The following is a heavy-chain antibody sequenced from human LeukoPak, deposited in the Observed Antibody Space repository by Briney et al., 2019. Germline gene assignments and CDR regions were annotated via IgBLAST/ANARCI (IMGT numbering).Heavy chain of an antibody. Sequence: SETLSLTCAVYGGSFSGYYWSWIRQPPGKGLEWIGEIYQSASTNYNPSLKSRVTISVDTSKNQFSLKLSSVTAADTAVYYCASLYGDYASWFDPWGQGTLVTVSS. V-gene: IGHV4-34*01. D-gene: IGHD4-17*01. CDR1: GGSFSGYY. J-gene: IGHJ5*02. CDR2: IYQSAST. CDR3: ASLYGDYASWFDP.